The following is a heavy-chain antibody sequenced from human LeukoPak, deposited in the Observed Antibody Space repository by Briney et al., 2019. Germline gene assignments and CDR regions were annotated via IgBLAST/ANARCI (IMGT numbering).Heavy chain of an antibody. CDR1: GGSISSYY. D-gene: IGHD6-13*01. Sequence: SETLSLTCTVSGGSISSYYWSWVRQPPGKGLEWIGDIYYSGSTNYNPSLKSRATISVVTSNNQYSLKLSSVTAADTAVYYCARGGRSSWYYKRGGKYYFDYWGQGTLVTVSS. V-gene: IGHV4-59*01. J-gene: IGHJ4*02. CDR2: IYYSGST. CDR3: ARGGRSSWYYKRGGKYYFDY.